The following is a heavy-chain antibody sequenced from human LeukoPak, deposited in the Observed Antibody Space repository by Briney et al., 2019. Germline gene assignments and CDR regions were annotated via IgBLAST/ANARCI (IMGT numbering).Heavy chain of an antibody. CDR1: GGTFSNYA. D-gene: IGHD2-8*01. CDR3: ARAGIPGYCTNVTCSNWLDP. V-gene: IGHV1-69*05. J-gene: IGHJ5*02. Sequence: SVEVSCKASGGTFSNYAISWVRQAPGQGLEWMGGIIPLLDTANYAQRFQGRVTMTRDMSTSTDYMELSSLRSEDTAVYYCARAGIPGYCTNVTCSNWLDPWGQGTLVTVSS. CDR2: IIPLLDTA.